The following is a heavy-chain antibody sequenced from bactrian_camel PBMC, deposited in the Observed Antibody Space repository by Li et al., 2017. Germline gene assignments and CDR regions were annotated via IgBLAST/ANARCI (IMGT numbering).Heavy chain of an antibody. Sequence: HVQLVESGGGLVQPGGSLRLSCAASGFTFTSHSMYWVRQAPGKGLDWVSVISRDSGTTYYADSVKGRYTISRDNAKNTVYLQMNSLKPEDTAVYYCAKDGIGWFADYWGRGTQVTVS. CDR1: GFTFTSHS. CDR3: AKDGIGWFADY. J-gene: IGHJ4*01. D-gene: IGHD6*01. V-gene: IGHV3S1*01. CDR2: ISRDSGTT.